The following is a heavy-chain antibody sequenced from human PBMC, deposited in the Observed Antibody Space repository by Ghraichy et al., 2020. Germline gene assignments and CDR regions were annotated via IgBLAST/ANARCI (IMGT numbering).Heavy chain of an antibody. D-gene: IGHD6-19*01. V-gene: IGHV3-48*02. J-gene: IGHJ6*03. CDR1: GFTFSSYS. CDR3: ARVNSGGIAVAGTLHYYYYMDV. CDR2: ISSSSSTI. Sequence: GGSLRLSCAASGFTFSSYSMNWVRQAPGKGLEWVSYISSSSSTIYYADSVKGRFTISRDNAKNSLYLQMNSLRDEDTAVYYCARVNSGGIAVAGTLHYYYYMDVWGKGTTVTVSS.